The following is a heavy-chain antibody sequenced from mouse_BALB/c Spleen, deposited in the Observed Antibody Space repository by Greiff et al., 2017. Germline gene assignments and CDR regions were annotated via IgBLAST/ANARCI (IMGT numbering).Heavy chain of an antibody. CDR1: GYTFTSYW. CDR2: IDPSNSET. V-gene: IGHV1S127*01. Sequence: VQRVESGPELVRPGASVKMSCKASGYTFTSYWMHWVKQRPGQGLEWIGMIDPSNSETRLNQKFKDKATLNVDKSSNTAYMQLSSLTSEDSAVYYCARERNYRYYYSIDYWGQGTSVTVSS. CDR3: ARERNYRYYYSIDY. J-gene: IGHJ4*01. D-gene: IGHD2-14*01.